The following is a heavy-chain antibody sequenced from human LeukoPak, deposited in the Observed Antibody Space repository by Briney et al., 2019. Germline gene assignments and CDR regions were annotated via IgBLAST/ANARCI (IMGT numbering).Heavy chain of an antibody. CDR2: ISGRGNTI. CDR3: ARDPPALEDFDY. Sequence: GGSLRLSCAASGFTFSSYNMNWVRQAPGKGLEWVSYISGRGNTIKYADSEKGRFTISRDNGKNSLYLHMSSLRAEDTAVYYCARDPPALEDFDYWGQGTQVTVSS. CDR1: GFTFSSYN. J-gene: IGHJ4*02. V-gene: IGHV3-48*04.